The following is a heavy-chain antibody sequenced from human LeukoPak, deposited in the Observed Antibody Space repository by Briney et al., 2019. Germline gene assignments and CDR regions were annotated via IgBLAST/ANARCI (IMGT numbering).Heavy chain of an antibody. J-gene: IGHJ4*02. V-gene: IGHV3-15*01. Sequence: PGGSLRLSCAASGFTFSNAWMSWVRQAPGKGLEWVGRIKSKTDGGTTDYAAPVKGRFTISRDDSKNTLYLQMNSLKTEDTAVYYCTTDIVVVPAATIVDQDYWGQGTLVTVSS. D-gene: IGHD2-2*01. CDR3: TTDIVVVPAATIVDQDY. CDR2: IKSKTDGGTT. CDR1: GFTFSNAW.